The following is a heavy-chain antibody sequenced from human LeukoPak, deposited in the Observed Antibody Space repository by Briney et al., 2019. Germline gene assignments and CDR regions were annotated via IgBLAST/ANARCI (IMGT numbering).Heavy chain of an antibody. Sequence: PSETLSLTCAVYGGSFSGYYWSWIRQPPGKGLEWIGEINHSGSTNYNPSLKSRVTISVGTSKNQFSLKLSSVTAADTAVYYCARGPSNCSSTSCEDFDYWGQGTLVTVSS. J-gene: IGHJ4*02. CDR1: GGSFSGYY. CDR3: ARGPSNCSSTSCEDFDY. V-gene: IGHV4-34*01. D-gene: IGHD2-2*01. CDR2: INHSGST.